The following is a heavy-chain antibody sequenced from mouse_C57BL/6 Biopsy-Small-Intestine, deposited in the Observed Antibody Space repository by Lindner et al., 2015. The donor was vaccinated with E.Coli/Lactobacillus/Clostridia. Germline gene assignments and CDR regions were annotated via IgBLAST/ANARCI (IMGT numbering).Heavy chain of an antibody. CDR1: GYAFTNFL. Sequence: VQLQESGAELVRPGTSVKVSCKASGYAFTNFLIEWVNKGLGQGLEWIGVINPGRGDTNYNEKFKGQATLTADKSSSTAYMQLSSLTSEDSAVYFCARSIYDGYYFDYWGQGTTLTVSS. CDR3: ARSIYDGYYFDY. V-gene: IGHV1-54*01. D-gene: IGHD2-3*01. CDR2: INPGRGDT. J-gene: IGHJ2*01.